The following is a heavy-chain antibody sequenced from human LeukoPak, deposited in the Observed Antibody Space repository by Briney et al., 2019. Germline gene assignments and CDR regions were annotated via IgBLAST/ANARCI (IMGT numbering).Heavy chain of an antibody. D-gene: IGHD6-13*01. CDR1: GFTFSSYA. J-gene: IGHJ4*02. V-gene: IGHV3-23*01. Sequence: GGSLRLSCAASGFTFSSYAMSWVRQAPGRGLEWVSAITGSGGSTYYADSVKGRSTISRDNSKNTLYLQMNSLRADDTAIYYCAKESGFYSSSPPDYWGQGTLVTVSS. CDR2: ITGSGGST. CDR3: AKESGFYSSSPPDY.